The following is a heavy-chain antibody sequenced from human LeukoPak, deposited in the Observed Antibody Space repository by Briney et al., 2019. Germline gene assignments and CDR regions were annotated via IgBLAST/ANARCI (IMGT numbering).Heavy chain of an antibody. CDR3: ARAKTVTTFVDY. D-gene: IGHD4-17*01. CDR2: INPNSGGT. V-gene: IGHV1-2*06. Sequence: SVKVSCKASGYTVTGYYMHWVRQAPGQGLELMGRINPNSGGTNFAQTFQESVTMTTGTHISTAYMELSRLRSDDTAVYYCARAKTVTTFVDYWGQGTLVTVSS. J-gene: IGHJ4*02. CDR1: GYTVTGYY.